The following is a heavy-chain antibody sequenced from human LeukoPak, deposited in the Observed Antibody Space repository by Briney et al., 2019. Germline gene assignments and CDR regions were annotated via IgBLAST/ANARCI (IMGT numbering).Heavy chain of an antibody. CDR1: GFTFSSYW. V-gene: IGHV3-74*01. D-gene: IGHD3-16*02. J-gene: IGHJ3*02. Sequence: GGSLRLSCAASGFTFSSYWMHWVRQAPGKGLVWVSRINSDGSSTSYADSVKGRFTISRDNAKNTLYLQMNSQRAEDTAVYYCARVKLDYDYVWGSYRYTGSDAFDIWGQGTMVAVSS. CDR2: INSDGSST. CDR3: ARVKLDYDYVWGSYRYTGSDAFDI.